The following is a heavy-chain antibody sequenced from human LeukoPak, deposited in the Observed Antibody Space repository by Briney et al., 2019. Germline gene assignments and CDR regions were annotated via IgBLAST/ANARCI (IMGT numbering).Heavy chain of an antibody. V-gene: IGHV1-46*01. CDR3: ARAGIAVAGLDY. J-gene: IGHJ4*02. CDR1: GYTSTSYY. CDR2: INPSGGST. Sequence: ASVKVSCKASGYTSTSYYMHWVRQAPGQGLEWMGIINPSGGSTSYAQKFQGRVTMTRDTSTSTVYMELSSLRSEDTAVYYCARAGIAVAGLDYWGQGTLVTVSS. D-gene: IGHD6-19*01.